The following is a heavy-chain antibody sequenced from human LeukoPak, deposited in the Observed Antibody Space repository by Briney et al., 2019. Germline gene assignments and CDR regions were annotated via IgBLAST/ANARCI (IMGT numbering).Heavy chain of an antibody. D-gene: IGHD2-2*01. CDR1: GFTFSDYY. CDR2: ISSSGSTI. J-gene: IGHJ6*03. Sequence: GGSLRLSCAASGFTFSDYYMSWIRQAPGEGLEWVSYISSSGSTIYYADSVKGRFTISRDNAKNSLYLQMNSLRAEDTAVYYCARGQLPYYYYYMDVWGKGTTVTVSS. CDR3: ARGQLPYYYYYMDV. V-gene: IGHV3-11*01.